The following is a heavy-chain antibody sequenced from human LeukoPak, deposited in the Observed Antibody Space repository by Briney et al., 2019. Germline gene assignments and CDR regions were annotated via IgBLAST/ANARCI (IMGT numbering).Heavy chain of an antibody. D-gene: IGHD6-13*01. V-gene: IGHV1-2*02. CDR1: GYTFSGYY. J-gene: IGHJ4*02. CDR2: INPNSGGT. CDR3: ARGSYSSRSKFDY. Sequence: ASVKVSCKASGYTFSGYYMHWVRQAPGQGLEWMGWINPNSGGTNYAQKFQGRVTMTRDTSISTAYMELSRLRSDDTAVYYCARGSYSSRSKFDYWGQGTLVTVSS.